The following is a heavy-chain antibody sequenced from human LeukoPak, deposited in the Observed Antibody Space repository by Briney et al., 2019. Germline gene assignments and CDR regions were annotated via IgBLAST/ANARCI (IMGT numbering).Heavy chain of an antibody. J-gene: IGHJ4*02. D-gene: IGHD3-3*01. Sequence: GGSLRLSCAASGFTFSTHVMNWFRQAPGKGLEWVSTISVGAEYIFYADSVKGRFTISRDDSNNALYLQMHSLRAEDTALYYCASGPPFLKYFEYWGQGTLVTVSS. V-gene: IGHV3-23*01. CDR1: GFTFSTHV. CDR2: ISVGAEYI. CDR3: ASGPPFLKYFEY.